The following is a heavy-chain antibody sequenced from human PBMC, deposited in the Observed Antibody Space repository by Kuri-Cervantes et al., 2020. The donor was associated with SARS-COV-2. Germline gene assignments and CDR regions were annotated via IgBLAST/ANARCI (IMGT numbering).Heavy chain of an antibody. D-gene: IGHD5-12*01. CDR2: TSVSANYP. Sequence: GGSLRLSCAASGFSFSDYYMGWVRQAPGRGLEWVSYTSVSANYPNYADSVKGRFTISRHNANKSLYLQLNSLRADDSAIYYCARAGSGYYAFDIWGQGTMVTVSS. CDR3: ARAGSGYYAFDI. CDR1: GFSFSDYY. V-gene: IGHV3-11*06. J-gene: IGHJ3*02.